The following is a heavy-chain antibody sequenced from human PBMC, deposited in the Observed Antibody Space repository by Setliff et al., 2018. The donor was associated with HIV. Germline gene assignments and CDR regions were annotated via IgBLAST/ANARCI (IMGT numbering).Heavy chain of an antibody. V-gene: IGHV3-15*01. CDR2: IKSKTDGGTT. J-gene: IGHJ4*02. CDR1: GGSISSHY. D-gene: IGHD2-21*01. Sequence: ETLSLTCTVSGGSISSHYWSWIRQPPGKGLEWVGRIKSKTDGGTTDYAAPVKGRFTISKDDSKNTLYLQMNSLKIEDTAVYYCTTGTRLVDWGQGALVTVSS. CDR3: TTGTRLVD.